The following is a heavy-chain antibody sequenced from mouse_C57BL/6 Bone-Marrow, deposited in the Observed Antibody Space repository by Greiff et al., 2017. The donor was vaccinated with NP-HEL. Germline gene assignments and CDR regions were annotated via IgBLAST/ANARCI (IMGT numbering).Heavy chain of an antibody. J-gene: IGHJ3*01. Sequence: QVQLKESGAELVKPGASVKISCKASGYAFSSYWMNWVKLRPGKGLEWIGQIYPGDGDTNYNGKFKGKATLTADKSSSTAYMQLSSLTSEDSAVYFCARGPYDGYPFAYWGQGTLVTVSA. D-gene: IGHD2-3*01. CDR3: ARGPYDGYPFAY. CDR1: GYAFSSYW. CDR2: IYPGDGDT. V-gene: IGHV1-80*01.